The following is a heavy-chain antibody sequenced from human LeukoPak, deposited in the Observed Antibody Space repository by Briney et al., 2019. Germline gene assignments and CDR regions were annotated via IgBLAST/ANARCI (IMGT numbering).Heavy chain of an antibody. D-gene: IGHD3-22*01. J-gene: IGHJ4*02. Sequence: ASVKVSCKASGGTFSSYAISWVRQAPGQGLEWMGRISAYNGNTNYAQKLQGRVTMTTDTSTSTAHMELRSLKSDDTAVYYCARDLPIYYDSSGYYYLYWGEGTMVTVSS. CDR3: ARDLPIYYDSSGYYYLY. CDR1: GGTFSSYA. V-gene: IGHV1-18*01. CDR2: ISAYNGNT.